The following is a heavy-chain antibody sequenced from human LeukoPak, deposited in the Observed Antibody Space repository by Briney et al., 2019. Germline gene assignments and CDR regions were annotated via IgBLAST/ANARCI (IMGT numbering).Heavy chain of an antibody. CDR2: INHSGTGT. J-gene: IGHJ5*02. CDR1: GYTFTSYA. V-gene: IGHV1-46*01. D-gene: IGHD5-24*01. Sequence: ASVKVSCKASGYTFTSYAMNWVRQAPGQGLDGMGVINHSGTGTSYAQEFQGRITMIRDTSTSTVYMELSSLKSEDTAFYYCATDHSMANTAWWFDPWGQGTLVTVSS. CDR3: ATDHSMANTAWWFDP.